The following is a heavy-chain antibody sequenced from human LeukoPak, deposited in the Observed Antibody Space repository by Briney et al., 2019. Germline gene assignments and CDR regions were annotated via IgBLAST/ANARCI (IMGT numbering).Heavy chain of an antibody. J-gene: IGHJ5*02. V-gene: IGHV1-69*05. D-gene: IGHD1-1*01. CDR3: ARGETILNWFDP. CDR2: IIPIFGRA. CDR1: GGTFSSEA. Sequence: SVKVSCKASGGTFSSEAFIWVRQAPGQGLEWMGGIIPIFGRADYAQKFQDIVTITTDESTSTVYMELSSLKSEDTAVYYCARGETILNWFDPWGQGTLVTVSS.